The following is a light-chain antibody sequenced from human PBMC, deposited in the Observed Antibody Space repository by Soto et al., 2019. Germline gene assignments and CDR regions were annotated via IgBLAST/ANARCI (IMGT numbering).Light chain of an antibody. J-gene: IGLJ1*01. CDR3: SSYTSGSTPWV. CDR1: SSDVGGYNY. Sequence: SALTQPTSVSGSPGQWITISCTGTSSDVGGYNYVSWYQHHPGKAPKLMICDVSDRPSGVSNRFSGSKSGNTASLTISGLQAEDEADYYCSSYTSGSTPWVFGTGTKVTVL. CDR2: DVS. V-gene: IGLV2-14*03.